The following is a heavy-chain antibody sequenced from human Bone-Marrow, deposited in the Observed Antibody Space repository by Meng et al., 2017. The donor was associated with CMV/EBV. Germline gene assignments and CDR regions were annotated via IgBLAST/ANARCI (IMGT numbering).Heavy chain of an antibody. CDR3: AHIAAAGAGYFDY. D-gene: IGHD6-13*01. CDR2: IYHSGST. CDR1: GYSISSGYY. J-gene: IGHJ4*02. V-gene: IGHV4-38-2*02. Sequence: SETLSLTCTVSGYSISSGYYWGWIRQPPGKGLEWIGSIYHSGSTYYNPSLKSRVTISVDTSKNQFSLKLSSVTAADTAVYYCAHIAAAGAGYFDYCGQGTLVTVSS.